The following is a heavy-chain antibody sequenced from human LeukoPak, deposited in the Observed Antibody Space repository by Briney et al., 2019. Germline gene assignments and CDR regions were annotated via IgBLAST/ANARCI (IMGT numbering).Heavy chain of an antibody. Sequence: SETLSLTCTVSGGSLSSSSYYWGWIRQPPGKGLEWIGSIYYSGSTYYNPSLKSRVAISVDTSKNQFSLKLSSVTAAATAVYYCARETEEMATIFDYWGQGTLVTVSS. CDR1: GGSLSSSSYY. D-gene: IGHD5-24*01. J-gene: IGHJ4*02. V-gene: IGHV4-39*07. CDR3: ARETEEMATIFDY. CDR2: IYYSGST.